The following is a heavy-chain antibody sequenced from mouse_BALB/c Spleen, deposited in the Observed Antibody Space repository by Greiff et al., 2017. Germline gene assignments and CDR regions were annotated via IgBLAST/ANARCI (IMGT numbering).Heavy chain of an antibody. CDR1: GYTFTSYW. Sequence: QVQLKESGAELVKPGASVKLSCKASGYTFTSYWMHWVKQRPGQGLEWIGEINPSNGRTNYNEKFKSKATLTVDKSSSTAYMQLSSLTSEDSAVYYCARGEAIYYDYDNAMDYWGQGTSVTVSS. CDR2: INPSNGRT. J-gene: IGHJ4*01. V-gene: IGHV1S81*02. CDR3: ARGEAIYYDYDNAMDY. D-gene: IGHD2-4*01.